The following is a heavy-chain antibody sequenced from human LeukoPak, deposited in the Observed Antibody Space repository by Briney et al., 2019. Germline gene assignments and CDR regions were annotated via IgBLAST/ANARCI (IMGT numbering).Heavy chain of an antibody. CDR2: IIPIFGTA. CDR3: ARTLDIVVVPAAKVQGYYYYMDV. D-gene: IGHD2-2*03. V-gene: IGHV1-69*13. Sequence: SVKVSCKASGGTFSSYAISWVRQAPGQGLEWMGGIIPIFGTANYAQKFQGRVTITADESTSTAYMELSSLRSEDTAVYHCARTLDIVVVPAAKVQGYYYYMDVWGKGTTVTVSS. J-gene: IGHJ6*03. CDR1: GGTFSSYA.